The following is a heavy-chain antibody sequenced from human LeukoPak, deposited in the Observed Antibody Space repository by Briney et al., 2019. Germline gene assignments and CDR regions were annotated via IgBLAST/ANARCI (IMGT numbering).Heavy chain of an antibody. CDR3: ARVAVLTGYPQSDWYFDV. CDR2: INHGGST. D-gene: IGHD3-9*01. J-gene: IGHJ2*01. Sequence: SETLSLTCAVYGGSFSGYYWSWIRQPPGKGLEWIGEINHGGSTNYNPSLKSRVIISVDTSKNQFSLKLNSLSAADTAVYYCARVAVLTGYPQSDWYFDVWGRGTLVTVSS. CDR1: GGSFSGYY. V-gene: IGHV4-34*01.